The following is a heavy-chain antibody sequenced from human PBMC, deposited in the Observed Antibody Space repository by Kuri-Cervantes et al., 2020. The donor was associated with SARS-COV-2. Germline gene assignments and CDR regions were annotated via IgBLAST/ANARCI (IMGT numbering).Heavy chain of an antibody. Sequence: GESLKISCKGSGYSFTSYWIGWVRQMPGKGLEWMEIIYPGDSDTRYSPSFQGQVTISADKSISTAYLQWSSLKASDTAMYYCARQLTGGFDMHAFDIWGQGTMVTVSS. V-gene: IGHV5-51*01. CDR3: ARQLTGGFDMHAFDI. D-gene: IGHD7-27*01. CDR1: GYSFTSYW. J-gene: IGHJ3*02. CDR2: IYPGDSDT.